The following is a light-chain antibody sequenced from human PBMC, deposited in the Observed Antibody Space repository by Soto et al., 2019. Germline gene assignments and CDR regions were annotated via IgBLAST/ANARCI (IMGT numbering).Light chain of an antibody. J-gene: IGKJ1*01. CDR2: WAS. V-gene: IGKV4-1*01. CDR1: QRVLSSSNNKNY. Sequence: DIVMTQSPDSLAVSLGERATINCKSSQRVLSSSNNKNYLAWYQQKPGQPPKLLIYWASTRESGVPDRFSGSGSETDFTLTISSLQAEDVAAYYCQQYYGAPRTFGQGTKVEIK. CDR3: QQYYGAPRT.